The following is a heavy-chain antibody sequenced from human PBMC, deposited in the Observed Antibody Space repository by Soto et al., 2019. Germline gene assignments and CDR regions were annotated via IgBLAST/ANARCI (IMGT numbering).Heavy chain of an antibody. J-gene: IGHJ5*02. CDR3: ARDHWLDP. Sequence: ASVKVSCKASGGTFSSYAISWVRQAPGQRLEWMGWIIASNGKAKYSQKFQGRVTITRDTSASTAYMELSSLKSEDTAVYYCARDHWLDPWGQGTVVTVSS. CDR1: GGTFSSYA. V-gene: IGHV1-3*01. CDR2: IIASNGKA.